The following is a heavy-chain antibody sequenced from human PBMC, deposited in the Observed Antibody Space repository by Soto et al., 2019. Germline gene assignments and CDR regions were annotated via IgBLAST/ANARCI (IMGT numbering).Heavy chain of an antibody. V-gene: IGHV1-69*13. CDR1: GGTFSSDA. Sequence: VKLSCKASGGTFSSDAISWGRQAPGQGLERMGGIIPIFGTANYAQKFQGRVTITADESTSTAYMELSSLRSEDTAVYYCARGRYSSGWPNEDYYYYGMDVWGQGTTVTVSS. CDR3: ARGRYSSGWPNEDYYYYGMDV. CDR2: IIPIFGTA. J-gene: IGHJ6*02. D-gene: IGHD6-19*01.